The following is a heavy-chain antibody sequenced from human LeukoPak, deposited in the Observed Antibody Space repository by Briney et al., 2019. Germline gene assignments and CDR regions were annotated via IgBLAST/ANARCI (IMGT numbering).Heavy chain of an antibody. Sequence: GGSLRLSCAASGFTFSSYEMNWVRQAPGKGLEWVSYISSSGSTIYYADSVKGRFTISRYNAKNSLYLQMNSLRAEDTAVYYCAREGYCSGGSCYGDLDYWGQGTLVTVSS. J-gene: IGHJ4*02. CDR1: GFTFSSYE. CDR2: ISSSGSTI. V-gene: IGHV3-48*03. CDR3: AREGYCSGGSCYGDLDY. D-gene: IGHD2-15*01.